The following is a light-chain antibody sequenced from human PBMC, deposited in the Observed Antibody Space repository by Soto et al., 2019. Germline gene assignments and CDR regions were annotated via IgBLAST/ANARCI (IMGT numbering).Light chain of an antibody. CDR3: QPDHGFPPT. J-gene: IGKJ4*01. CDR2: AAS. CDR1: QDIRDA. V-gene: IGKV1-6*01. Sequence: AIQMTQSPSSLSASVGDRVTITCRATQDIRDALGWYQQKPGKAPKLLIYAASSLQSEVPSRFSGSGSGTDFTLTISSLQPEDCATYDCQPDHGFPPTFGGGTKVEIK.